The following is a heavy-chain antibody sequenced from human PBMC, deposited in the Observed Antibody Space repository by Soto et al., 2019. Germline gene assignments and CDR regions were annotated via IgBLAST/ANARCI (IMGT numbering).Heavy chain of an antibody. CDR3: ARVRYDFWRGTRRWFDP. CDR2: IYSSGST. CDR1: GGSISSGDSY. V-gene: IGHV4-30-4*01. J-gene: IGHJ5*02. Sequence: QVQLPESGPGLVKPSQTLSLPCTVSGGSISSGDSYWSWIRQPRGKRLEWLGYIYSSGSTYYNPSLKRRVTIKVDTSKNQFSLKLSSVTAGDTGVYYCARVRYDFWRGTRRWFDPWGQGTLVTVSS. D-gene: IGHD3-3*01.